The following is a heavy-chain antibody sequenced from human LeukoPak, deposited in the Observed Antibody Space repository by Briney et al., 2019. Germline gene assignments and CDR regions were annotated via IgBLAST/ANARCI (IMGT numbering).Heavy chain of an antibody. Sequence: SETLSLTCTVSGGSISSYYWSWIRQPPGKGLEWIGYIYCSGSTNYNPSLKSRVTISVDTSKNQFSLKLSSVTAADTAVYYCARAGIIWYFDYWGQGTLVTVSS. D-gene: IGHD3-16*01. CDR1: GGSISSYY. CDR2: IYCSGST. CDR3: ARAGIIWYFDY. V-gene: IGHV4-59*01. J-gene: IGHJ4*02.